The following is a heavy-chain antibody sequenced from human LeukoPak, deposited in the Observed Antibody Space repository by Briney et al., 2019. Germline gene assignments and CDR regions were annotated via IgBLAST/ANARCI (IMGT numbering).Heavy chain of an antibody. V-gene: IGHV4-31*03. CDR3: ARASGYGMDV. Sequence: SETLSLTCTVSGGSISSGGYYWSWIRQHPGKGLEWIGYIYYSGSTYYNPSLKSRVTISVDTSKNQFSLKLSSVTAADTAVYYCARASGYGMDVWGQGTTVTVSS. CDR1: GGSISSGGYY. J-gene: IGHJ6*02. D-gene: IGHD3-10*01. CDR2: IYYSGST.